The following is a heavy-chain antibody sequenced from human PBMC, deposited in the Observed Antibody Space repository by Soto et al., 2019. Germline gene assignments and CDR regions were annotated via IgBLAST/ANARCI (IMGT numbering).Heavy chain of an antibody. D-gene: IGHD3-22*01. CDR3: AKDSPRPMIVVVITLDY. CDR1: GYTFTGYY. Sequence: ASVKVSCKASGYTFTGYYMHWVRQAPGQGLEWMGWINPNSGGTNYAQKFQGRFTISRDNSKNTLYLQMNSLRAEDTAVYYCAKDSPRPMIVVVITLDYWGQGTLVTVSS. V-gene: IGHV1-2*02. J-gene: IGHJ4*02. CDR2: INPNSGGT.